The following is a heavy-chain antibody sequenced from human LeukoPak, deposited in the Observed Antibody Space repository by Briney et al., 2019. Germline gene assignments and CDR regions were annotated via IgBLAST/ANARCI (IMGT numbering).Heavy chain of an antibody. Sequence: GGSLRLSCAASGFTFSSYWMHWVRQAPGKGPVWVSRINSDGSSTSYADSVEGRFTISRDNAKNTLFLQMNSLRAEDTAVYYCARGGGGYYYGWGQGTLVTVSS. CDR2: INSDGSST. D-gene: IGHD3-22*01. J-gene: IGHJ4*02. V-gene: IGHV3-74*01. CDR1: GFTFSSYW. CDR3: ARGGGGYYYG.